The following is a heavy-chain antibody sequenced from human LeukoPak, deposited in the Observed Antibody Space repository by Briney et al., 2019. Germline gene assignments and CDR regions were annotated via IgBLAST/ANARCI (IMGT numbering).Heavy chain of an antibody. CDR3: ASGRFGGHHYYYMDV. J-gene: IGHJ6*03. V-gene: IGHV1-18*01. CDR2: ISAYSGNT. D-gene: IGHD3-10*01. Sequence: ASVKVSCKASGYTFTSYDINWVRQAPGQGLEWMGWISAYSGNTNYAQKLQGRVTMTTDTSTSTAYMELRSLRSDDTAVYFCASGRFGGHHYYYMDVWGKGTTVTVSS. CDR1: GYTFTSYD.